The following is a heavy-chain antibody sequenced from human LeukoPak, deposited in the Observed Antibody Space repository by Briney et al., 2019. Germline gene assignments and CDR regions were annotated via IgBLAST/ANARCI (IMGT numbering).Heavy chain of an antibody. CDR2: IIPIFGIA. J-gene: IGHJ4*02. V-gene: IGHV1-69*04. CDR1: GDTFSSYA. D-gene: IGHD3-22*01. CDR3: ARDVSYYDSSGLT. Sequence: SVKVSCKASGDTFSSYAISWVRQAPGQGLEWMGSIIPIFGIANYAQKFQGRVTITTDKSTSTAYMELSSLRSEDTAVYYCARDVSYYDSSGLTWGQGTLVTASS.